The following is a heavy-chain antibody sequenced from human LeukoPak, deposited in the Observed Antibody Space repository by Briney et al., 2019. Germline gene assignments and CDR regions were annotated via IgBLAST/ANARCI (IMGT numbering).Heavy chain of an antibody. D-gene: IGHD3-22*01. CDR1: GGTFSSYA. CDR3: AIRHYYDSSGYYVWFDP. Sequence: SVKVSCKASGGTFSSYAISWVRQAPGQGLEWMGGIIPIFGTANYAQKFQGRVTITTDESTSTAYMELSSLRSEDTAVYYCAIRHYYDSSGYYVWFDPWGQGTPVTVSS. J-gene: IGHJ5*02. CDR2: IIPIFGTA. V-gene: IGHV1-69*05.